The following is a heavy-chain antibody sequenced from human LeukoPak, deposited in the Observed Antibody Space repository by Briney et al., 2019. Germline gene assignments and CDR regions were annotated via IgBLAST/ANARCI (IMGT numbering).Heavy chain of an antibody. D-gene: IGHD5-24*01. J-gene: IGHJ6*02. Sequence: GGSLRLSCAASGFTFSAHWMIWVRQAPGKGLEWVANIKQDESERYYVDSVKGRSTISRDNAKNSLYLQMNSLRAEDTAVYYCAAYNLPPDGMGVWGQGTSVTVSS. V-gene: IGHV3-7*01. CDR3: AAYNLPPDGMGV. CDR2: IKQDESER. CDR1: GFTFSAHW.